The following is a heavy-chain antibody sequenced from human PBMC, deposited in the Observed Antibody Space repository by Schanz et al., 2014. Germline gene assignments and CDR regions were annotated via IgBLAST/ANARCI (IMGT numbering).Heavy chain of an antibody. CDR3: AKNQYDDVDLSSFYFDF. CDR2: IGVDGTTT. CDR1: GFTFSSYA. Sequence: EVQLLESWGGLVQPGGSLRLSCAASGFTFSSYAMSWVRQAPGKGLEWVSVIGVDGTTTYYADSVKGRFTISRDSSKNTLYLQMNSLRPEDTAIYYCAKNQYDDVDLSSFYFDFWGQGTLVTVSS. D-gene: IGHD3-10*02. J-gene: IGHJ4*02. V-gene: IGHV3-23*01.